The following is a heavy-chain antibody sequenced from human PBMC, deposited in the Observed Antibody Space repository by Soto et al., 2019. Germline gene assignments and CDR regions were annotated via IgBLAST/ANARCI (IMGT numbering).Heavy chain of an antibody. V-gene: IGHV1-46*01. CDR3: ARDSPNLAAVEGSLDH. J-gene: IGHJ5*02. D-gene: IGHD6-13*01. Sequence: QGRVTMTRDTSTNTVYMELSSLRSEDTAVYYCARDSPNLAAVEGSLDHWGQGTLVTVSS.